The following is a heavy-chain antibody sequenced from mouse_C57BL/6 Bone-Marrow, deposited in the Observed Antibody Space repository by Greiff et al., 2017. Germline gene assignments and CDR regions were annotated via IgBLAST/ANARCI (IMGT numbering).Heavy chain of an antibody. CDR1: GYTFTSYW. CDR2: IYPGSGST. J-gene: IGHJ4*01. Sequence: QVQLQQPGAELVKPGASVKMSCKASGYTFTSYWLTWVKQRPGQGLEWIGDIYPGSGSTNYNEKFKSKATLTVDTSSSTAYMQLSSLTSEDSAVYYCARAYYYGSSSYAMDYWGQGTSVTVSS. V-gene: IGHV1-55*01. D-gene: IGHD1-1*01. CDR3: ARAYYYGSSSYAMDY.